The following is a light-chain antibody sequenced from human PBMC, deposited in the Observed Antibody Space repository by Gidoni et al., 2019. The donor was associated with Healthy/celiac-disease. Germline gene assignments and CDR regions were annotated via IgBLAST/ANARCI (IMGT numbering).Light chain of an antibody. CDR3: QVWDSSSDHPWV. V-gene: IGLV3-21*04. Sequence: SYVLTQPPSVSVAPGKPARITCGENNMVRKSVHWYQPKPGQAPVLVIYYDSDRPSGIPERFSGSNSGNTATLTISRVEAGDEADYYCQVWDSSSDHPWVFGGGTKLTVL. J-gene: IGLJ3*02. CDR2: YDS. CDR1: NMVRKS.